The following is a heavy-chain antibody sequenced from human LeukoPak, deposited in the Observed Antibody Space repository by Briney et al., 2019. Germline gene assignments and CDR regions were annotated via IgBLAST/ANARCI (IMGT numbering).Heavy chain of an antibody. CDR2: IYHSGST. Sequence: PSETLSLTCTVSGGSISSYYWSWIRQPPGKGLEWIGSIYHSGSTYYNPSLKSRVTISVDTSKNQFSLKLSSVTAADTAVYYCARGLGVIGDFDYWGQGTLVTVSS. D-gene: IGHD3-22*01. J-gene: IGHJ4*02. V-gene: IGHV4-59*04. CDR3: ARGLGVIGDFDY. CDR1: GGSISSYY.